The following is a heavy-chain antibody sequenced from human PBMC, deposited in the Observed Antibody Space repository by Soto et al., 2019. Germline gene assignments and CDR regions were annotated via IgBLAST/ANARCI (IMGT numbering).Heavy chain of an antibody. V-gene: IGHV1-8*02. Sequence: ASEKVSCKTSGYAFTGFYIHWVRQAPGQGLEWMGWISPNNGNAGFAQKFRGRINMTRNTSISTAYLELSSLRSDDSAVYFCARRKERSGPYYLDLWGQGTQVTVSS. CDR1: GYAFTGFY. J-gene: IGHJ4*02. CDR3: ARRKERSGPYYLDL. CDR2: ISPNNGNA. D-gene: IGHD6-25*01.